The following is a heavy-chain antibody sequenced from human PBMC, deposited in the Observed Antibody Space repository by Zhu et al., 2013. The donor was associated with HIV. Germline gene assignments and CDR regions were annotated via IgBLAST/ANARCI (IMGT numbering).Heavy chain of an antibody. Sequence: QVQLVQSGAEVKKPGSSVKVSCKASGGTFSSYAISWVRQAPGQGLEWMGGIIPIFGTANYAQKFQGRVTITADESTSTAYMELSSLRSEDTAVYYCAREVPSAVGYYYYGMDVWGPRDHGSPVSS. CDR2: IIPIFGTA. CDR1: GGTFSSYA. CDR3: AREVPSAVGYYYYGMDV. J-gene: IGHJ6*01. D-gene: IGHD6-25*01. V-gene: IGHV1-69*01.